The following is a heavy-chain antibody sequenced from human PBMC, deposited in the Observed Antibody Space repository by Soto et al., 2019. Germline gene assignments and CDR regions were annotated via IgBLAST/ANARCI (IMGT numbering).Heavy chain of an antibody. CDR3: ATLSRGYYNGMDV. Sequence: VQLVESGGGLVKPGGSLKLSCAASGFSFSDHYMTWIRQAPGKGLEWVSHISSSGTTKTYADSVKGRFTISRDNAKKSLFLEMNSLRAEDTALYYCATLSRGYYNGMDVWGQGTTVTVSS. J-gene: IGHJ6*02. CDR1: GFSFSDHY. V-gene: IGHV3-11*01. CDR2: ISSSGTTK.